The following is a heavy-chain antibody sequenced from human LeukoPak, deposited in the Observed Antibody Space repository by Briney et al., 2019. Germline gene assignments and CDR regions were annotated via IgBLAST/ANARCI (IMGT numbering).Heavy chain of an antibody. Sequence: SETLSLTCTVSGGSISSYYWSWIRQPAGKGLEWIGRIYTSGSTNYNPSLKSRVTMSVDTSKNQFSLKLNSVTAADTAVYYCAKEETYYYDSSGYKAFDIWGQGTMVTVSS. J-gene: IGHJ3*02. D-gene: IGHD3-22*01. CDR1: GGSISSYY. V-gene: IGHV4-4*07. CDR3: AKEETYYYDSSGYKAFDI. CDR2: IYTSGST.